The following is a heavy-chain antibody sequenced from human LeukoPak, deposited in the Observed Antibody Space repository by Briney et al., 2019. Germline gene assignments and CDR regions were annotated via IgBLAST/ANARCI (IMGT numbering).Heavy chain of an antibody. CDR1: GFTFSSYW. D-gene: IGHD2-15*01. J-gene: IGHJ4*02. CDR3: ATSTYCSGGSCYSRTFQY. CDR2: XXXDETST. Sequence: GGSLRLSCAASGFTFSSYWMHWVRQAPGKGLVXXXXXXXDETSTSYADSVKGRFTISRDNAQKTLYLQMNSLRAEDTAVYYCATSTYCSGGSCYSRTFQYWGQGTLVTVSS. V-gene: IGHV3-74*01.